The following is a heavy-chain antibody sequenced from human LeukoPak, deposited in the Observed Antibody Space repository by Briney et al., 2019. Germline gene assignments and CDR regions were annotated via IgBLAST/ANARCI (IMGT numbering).Heavy chain of an antibody. D-gene: IGHD3-10*01. V-gene: IGHV3-48*01. CDR2: ISSSSSTI. CDR1: GFTFSSYS. J-gene: IGHJ3*02. Sequence: GGSLRLSCAASGFTFSSYSMNWVRQAPGKGLEWVSYISSSSSTIYYADSVKGRFTISRDNAKNSLYLQMNSLRAEDTAVYYYAREKVRGVIITLSAFDIWGQGTMVTVSS. CDR3: AREKVRGVIITLSAFDI.